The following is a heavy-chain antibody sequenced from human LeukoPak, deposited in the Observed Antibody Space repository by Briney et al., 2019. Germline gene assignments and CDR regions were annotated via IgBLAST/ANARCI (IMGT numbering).Heavy chain of an antibody. CDR3: ANGGEGTAVAPGEAFFDY. Sequence: GGSLRLSCAASGFTFSSYGMHWVRQAPGKGLEWVAFIRYDGNNAFYVDSVKGRFTISRDNSKNTLYLQMNSLRAEDTAVYYCANGGEGTAVAPGEAFFDYWGQGTLVTVSS. CDR2: IRYDGNNA. J-gene: IGHJ4*02. D-gene: IGHD6-19*01. V-gene: IGHV3-30*02. CDR1: GFTFSSYG.